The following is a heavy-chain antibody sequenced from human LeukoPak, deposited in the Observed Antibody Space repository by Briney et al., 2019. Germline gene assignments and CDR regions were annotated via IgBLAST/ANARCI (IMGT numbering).Heavy chain of an antibody. CDR3: GKGDLGYCSSSSCNDY. J-gene: IGHJ4*02. CDR1: GFTFSRNA. Sequence: GGSLRLSCAASGFTFSRNAMSWVRHAPGKGLEWVSAISGSGGSPYSAAPGKGRFTISRDNSKNTMYLQMNSLRAEDTAVYYCGKGDLGYCSSSSCNDYWGQGTLVTVSS. V-gene: IGHV3-23*01. CDR2: ISGSGGSP. D-gene: IGHD2-2*01.